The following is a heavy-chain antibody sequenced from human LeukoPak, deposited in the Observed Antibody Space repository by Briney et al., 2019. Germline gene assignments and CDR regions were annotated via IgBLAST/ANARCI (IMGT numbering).Heavy chain of an antibody. D-gene: IGHD2-2*01. CDR1: GGSFSGYY. Sequence: SETLSLTCAVYGGSFSGYYWSWIRQPPGKGLEWIGEINHSGSTNYNPSLKSRVTISVDTSKNQFSLKLSSVTAADTAVYYCARGPYCSSTSCYAIAFDYWGQGTLVTVSS. J-gene: IGHJ4*02. CDR3: ARGPYCSSTSCYAIAFDY. V-gene: IGHV4-34*01. CDR2: INHSGST.